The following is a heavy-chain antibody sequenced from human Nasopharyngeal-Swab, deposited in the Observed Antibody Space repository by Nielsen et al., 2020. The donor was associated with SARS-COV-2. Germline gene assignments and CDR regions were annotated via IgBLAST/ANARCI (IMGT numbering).Heavy chain of an antibody. Sequence: GESLKISCAASGFTFSSYAMSWVRQAPGKGLEWVSGISGSGDSTYYTDSVKGRFTISRDNSKNTLYLQMNSLRAEDTAVYYCAIVYGGNSRNYWGQGTLVTVSS. D-gene: IGHD4-23*01. CDR2: ISGSGDST. CDR3: AIVYGGNSRNY. CDR1: GFTFSSYA. V-gene: IGHV3-23*01. J-gene: IGHJ4*02.